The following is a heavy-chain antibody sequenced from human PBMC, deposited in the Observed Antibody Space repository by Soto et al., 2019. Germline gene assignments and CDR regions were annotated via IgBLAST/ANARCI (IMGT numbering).Heavy chain of an antibody. CDR3: AHRNSRMFAFDI. D-gene: IGHD3-10*02. Sequence: QITLKESGPTLVKPTQPLTLTCTFSGFSLTTVGMGVGWIRQPPGKALDWLGIIYWDDDKRYSPSLNGRVTFIKDTSKNQVVLTMTNVDPVDTGTYYCAHRNSRMFAFDIWGQGTLVTVSS. J-gene: IGHJ3*02. CDR1: GFSLTTVGMG. V-gene: IGHV2-5*02. CDR2: IYWDDDK.